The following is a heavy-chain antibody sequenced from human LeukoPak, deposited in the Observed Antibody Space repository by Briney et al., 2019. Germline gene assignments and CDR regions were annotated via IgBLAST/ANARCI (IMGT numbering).Heavy chain of an antibody. Sequence: SETLSLTCTVSGGSISSGGYYWSWIRQHPGKGLEWIGYIYYSGSTYYNRSLKSRVTISVDTSKNQFSLKLSSVTAADTAVYYCARGYYDSWSGYYVDVWGKGTTVTVSS. J-gene: IGHJ6*04. CDR2: IYYSGST. CDR3: ARGYYDSWSGYYVDV. CDR1: GGSISSGGYY. V-gene: IGHV4-31*03. D-gene: IGHD3-3*01.